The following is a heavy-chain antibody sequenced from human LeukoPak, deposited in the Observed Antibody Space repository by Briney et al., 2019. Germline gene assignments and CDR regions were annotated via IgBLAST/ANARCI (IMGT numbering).Heavy chain of an antibody. J-gene: IGHJ3*02. Sequence: PGGSLRLSCAASGFTFSNFAMNWVRRAPGKGLEWVSTISGSGDGKYYADSVKGRFTISRDNAKNSLYLQMNSLRVEDTAVYYCAREGCSGTSCYGVDAFDIWGQGTKVTVSS. V-gene: IGHV3-23*01. CDR1: GFTFSNFA. CDR3: AREGCSGTSCYGVDAFDI. D-gene: IGHD2-15*01. CDR2: ISGSGDGK.